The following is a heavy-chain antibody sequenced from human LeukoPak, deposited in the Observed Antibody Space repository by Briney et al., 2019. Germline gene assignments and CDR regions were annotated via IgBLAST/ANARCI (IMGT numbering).Heavy chain of an antibody. CDR2: IYYSGST. CDR1: GGSISSGDYY. J-gene: IGHJ4*02. Sequence: PSQTLSLTCTVSGGSISSGDYYWSWIRQPPGKGLEWIGYIYYSGSTCYNPSLKSQVTISVDTSKNQFSLKLSSVTAADTAVYYCARARTSGYHSLDYWGQGTLVTVSS. CDR3: ARARTSGYHSLDY. D-gene: IGHD3-10*01. V-gene: IGHV4-30-4*01.